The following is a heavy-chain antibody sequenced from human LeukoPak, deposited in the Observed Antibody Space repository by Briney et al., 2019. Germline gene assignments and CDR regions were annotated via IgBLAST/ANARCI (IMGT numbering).Heavy chain of an antibody. CDR2: IKQDGSEK. J-gene: IGHJ6*03. CDR1: GFTFSNYW. CDR3: ARDMAPLYYYYMDV. D-gene: IGHD3-10*01. Sequence: PGGSLRLSCAASGFTFSNYWMSWVRQAPGRGLEWVANIKQDGSEKYYVDSVKGRFTISRDNAKNSLYLQMNSLRAEDTAVYYCARDMAPLYYYYMDVWGKGTTVTVSS. V-gene: IGHV3-7*01.